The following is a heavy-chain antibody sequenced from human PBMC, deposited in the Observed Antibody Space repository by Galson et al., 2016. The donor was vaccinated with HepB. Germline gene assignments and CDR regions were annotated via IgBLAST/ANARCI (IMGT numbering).Heavy chain of an antibody. CDR2: ISGNGGST. CDR1: GFTGSFYA. Sequence: SLRLSCAASGFTGSFYAIHWVRQAPGKGLEYVSAISGNGGSTYYADSVKGRFTISRDNSKNTLYLQMSSLRTEDTAVYYCVKGGGYSSGWYKGAFDYWGQGTLVTVSS. V-gene: IGHV3-64D*06. D-gene: IGHD6-19*01. J-gene: IGHJ4*02. CDR3: VKGGGYSSGWYKGAFDY.